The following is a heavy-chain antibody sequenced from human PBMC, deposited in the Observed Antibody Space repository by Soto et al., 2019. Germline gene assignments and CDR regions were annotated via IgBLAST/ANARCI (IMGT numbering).Heavy chain of an antibody. V-gene: IGHV1-18*01. D-gene: IGHD1-1*01. CDR2: ISVHNGYT. CDR3: ARLEHNFGPHDY. J-gene: IGHJ4*02. Sequence: QVQLAQSGAEVKQPGASVTVSCKASGYTFSTYGISWVRQAPGQGLEWVGWISVHNGYTKYATELQGRVTVTTDPSTSTAYMELRSLRSDDSAVYYCARLEHNFGPHDYWGQGTLVTVTS. CDR1: GYTFSTYG.